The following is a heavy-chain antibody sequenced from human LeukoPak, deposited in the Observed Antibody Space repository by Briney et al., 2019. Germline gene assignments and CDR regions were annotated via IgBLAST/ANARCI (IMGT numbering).Heavy chain of an antibody. Sequence: GGSLRLSCAASGFTFSSYGVHWARQAPGKGLEWVAVISYDGSNKYYADSVKGRFTISRDNSKNTLYLQMNSLRAEDTAVYYCARDRSQVGIFNFDYWGQGTLVTVSS. D-gene: IGHD1-26*01. CDR3: ARDRSQVGIFNFDY. V-gene: IGHV3-30*03. CDR1: GFTFSSYG. CDR2: ISYDGSNK. J-gene: IGHJ4*02.